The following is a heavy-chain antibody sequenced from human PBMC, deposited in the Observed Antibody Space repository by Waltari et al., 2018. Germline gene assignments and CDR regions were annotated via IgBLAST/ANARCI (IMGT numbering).Heavy chain of an antibody. Sequence: EVQLMQSGPEVKKVGESLKISCQGSGYFFNSFWIGWVRQKPGQGPEWMWIVYPGDSETRYSPSVQGQVSISVDKSISTVYLHWSGLKTSDSAMYYCARRVYGSGPHIGDYWGQGTLVTVSP. CDR2: VYPGDSET. CDR1: GYFFNSFW. CDR3: ARRVYGSGPHIGDY. V-gene: IGHV5-51*01. J-gene: IGHJ4*02. D-gene: IGHD3-10*01.